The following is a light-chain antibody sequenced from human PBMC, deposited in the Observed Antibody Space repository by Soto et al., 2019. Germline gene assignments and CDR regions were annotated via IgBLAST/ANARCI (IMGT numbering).Light chain of an antibody. CDR2: RVT. CDR3: SSFTSDRIYV. J-gene: IGLJ1*01. V-gene: IGLV2-14*03. Sequence: QPVLTQPTSVSGSPGQWITISCTGNHNDIGTYDYVSWYQQHPGRAPRLLIYRVTTRPSGISDRFSASMSGLTASLTISGLQPEDEADYYCSSFTSDRIYVFGPGTKVTGL. CDR1: HNDIGTYDY.